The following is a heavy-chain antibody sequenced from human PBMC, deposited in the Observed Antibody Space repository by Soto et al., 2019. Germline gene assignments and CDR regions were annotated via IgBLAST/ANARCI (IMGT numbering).Heavy chain of an antibody. CDR3: AKGLSSGWVGGFDP. CDR2: ISYDGSNK. CDR1: GFTFSSYG. D-gene: IGHD6-19*01. Sequence: QVQLVESGGGVVQPGRSLRLSCAASGFTFSSYGMHWVRQAPGKGLEWVAVISYDGSNKYYADSVKGRFTISRDNSKNTLYLRMNSLRAEDTSVYYCAKGLSSGWVGGFDPWGQGTLVTVSS. J-gene: IGHJ5*02. V-gene: IGHV3-30*18.